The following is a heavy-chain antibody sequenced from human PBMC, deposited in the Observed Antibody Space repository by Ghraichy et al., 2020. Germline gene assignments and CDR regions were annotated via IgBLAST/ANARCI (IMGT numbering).Heavy chain of an antibody. CDR3: ARAVYDSSGPASLGFDY. CDR2: IYHSGST. Sequence: SETLSLTCAVSGGSISSSNWWSWVRQPPGKGLEWIGEIYHSGSTNYNPSLKSRVTISVDKSKNQFSLKLSSVTAADTAVYYCARAVYDSSGPASLGFDYWGPGTLVTVSS. V-gene: IGHV4-4*02. J-gene: IGHJ4*02. CDR1: GGSISSSNW. D-gene: IGHD3-22*01.